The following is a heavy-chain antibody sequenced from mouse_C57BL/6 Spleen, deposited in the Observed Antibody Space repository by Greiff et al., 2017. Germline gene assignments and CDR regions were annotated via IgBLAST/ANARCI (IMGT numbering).Heavy chain of an antibody. V-gene: IGHV1-69*01. J-gene: IGHJ1*03. CDR1: GYTFTSYW. CDR3: ARRWDYYGSSYWYFDV. Sequence: QVQLQQPGAELVMPGASVKLSCKASGYTFTSYWMHWVKQRPGQGLEWIGEIDPSDSYTNYNQKFKGKSTLTVYKSSSTAYMQLSSLTSEDSAVYYCARRWDYYGSSYWYFDVWGTGTTVTVSS. D-gene: IGHD1-1*01. CDR2: IDPSDSYT.